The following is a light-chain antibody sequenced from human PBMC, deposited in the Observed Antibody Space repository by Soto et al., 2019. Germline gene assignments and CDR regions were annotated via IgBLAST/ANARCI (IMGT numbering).Light chain of an antibody. CDR1: SSNIGSNY. V-gene: IGLV1-47*01. CDR3: AAWDDSLSGPVV. Sequence: QSVLTQPPSASGTPGQRVTLSCSGSSSNIGSNYVYWYQQLPGTAPKLLIYRNNQRPSGVPDRFSGSKSGTSASLAISGLRSEDEDDYYCAAWDDSLSGPVVFGGGTKLTVL. CDR2: RNN. J-gene: IGLJ2*01.